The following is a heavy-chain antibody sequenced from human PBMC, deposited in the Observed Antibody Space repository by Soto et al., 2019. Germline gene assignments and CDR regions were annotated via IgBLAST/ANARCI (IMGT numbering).Heavy chain of an antibody. Sequence: AAVKVSRKASGYTFSTYNINWVRQAAGQGLEWMGWMCPNSGNTGYAQKFQNRITLTRDTSITTAYKELSSLTSDDTAVYFCVSYDSAAAYRGQGTKVPV. CDR3: VSYDSAAAY. J-gene: IGHJ4*02. CDR2: MCPNSGNT. CDR1: GYTFSTYN. V-gene: IGHV1-8*02. D-gene: IGHD6-25*01.